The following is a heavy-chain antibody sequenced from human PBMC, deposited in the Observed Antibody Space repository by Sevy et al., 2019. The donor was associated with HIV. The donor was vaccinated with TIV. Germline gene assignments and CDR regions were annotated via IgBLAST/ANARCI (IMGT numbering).Heavy chain of an antibody. Sequence: ASVKVSCKASGSAFSGYYIFWLRQAPGQAPEWMGRINLLYGETKYVQRFQNRITVTWDTSIKTAYMELTRLTSDDTAVYYCAAQYHSGWFEYFDYCGQGTQVTVSS. CDR3: AAQYHSGWFEYFDY. CDR1: GSAFSGYY. J-gene: IGHJ4*02. CDR2: INLLYGET. D-gene: IGHD6-19*01. V-gene: IGHV1-2*06.